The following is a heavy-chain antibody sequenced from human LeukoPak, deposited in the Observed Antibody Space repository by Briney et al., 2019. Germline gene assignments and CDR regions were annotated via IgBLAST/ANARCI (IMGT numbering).Heavy chain of an antibody. CDR2: INSSSGAI. CDR3: ARMDPYWYFDL. V-gene: IGHV3-48*01. D-gene: IGHD3/OR15-3a*01. Sequence: GGSLTLSCAASGFTFSSCSMSWVRQAPGKGLEWVSYINSSSGAIYYADSVKGRFTISRDNAKNSLYLQMHSLRAEDTAVYYCARMDPYWYFDLWGRGTLVTVSS. CDR1: GFTFSSCS. J-gene: IGHJ2*01.